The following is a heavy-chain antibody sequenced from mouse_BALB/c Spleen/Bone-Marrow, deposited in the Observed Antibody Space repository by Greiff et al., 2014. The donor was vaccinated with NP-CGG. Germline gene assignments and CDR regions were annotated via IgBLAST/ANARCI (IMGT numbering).Heavy chain of an antibody. CDR1: GYSITSGYY. D-gene: IGHD2-1*01. CDR2: ISYDGSN. V-gene: IGHV3-6*02. J-gene: IGHJ4*01. Sequence: VQLQQSGPGLVKPSQSLSLTCSVTGYSITSGYYWNWIRRFPGNKLEWMGYISYDGSNNYNPSLKNRISITRDTSKNQFFLKLNSVTTEDTATYYCARDLLWSYWGQGTSVTVSS. CDR3: ARDLLWSY.